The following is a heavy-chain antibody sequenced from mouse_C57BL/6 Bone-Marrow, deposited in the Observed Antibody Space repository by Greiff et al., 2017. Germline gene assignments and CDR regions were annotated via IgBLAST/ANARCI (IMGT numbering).Heavy chain of an antibody. J-gene: IGHJ2*01. CDR3: ASAREYGSFDY. Sequence: QVQLQQSGAELVRPGTSVKVSCKASGYAFTNYLIEWVKQRPGQGLEWIGVINPGSGGTHYTEKFKGKATLPADKSSSTAYMQLSSLTSEDSAVYFCASAREYGSFDYWGQGTTRTVSS. CDR1: GYAFTNYL. D-gene: IGHD1-1*01. CDR2: INPGSGGT. V-gene: IGHV1-54*01.